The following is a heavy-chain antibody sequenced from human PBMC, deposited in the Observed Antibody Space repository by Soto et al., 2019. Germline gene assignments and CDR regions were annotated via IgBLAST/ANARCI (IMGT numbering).Heavy chain of an antibody. J-gene: IGHJ4*02. V-gene: IGHV1-69*02. D-gene: IGHD2-21*02. CDR3: ATPLFAYCDDDCTMADY. CDR2: IIPILGIP. Sequence: QVQLVQSGAEVKKPGSSVTVSCKASGGTFSSYTISWVRQAPGQGLAWMGRIIPILGIPNYAQKFQGRVTINAQKSTSTAYMELSSLRSEDTAVYCCATPLFAYCDDDCTMADYWGQGTLVTVSS. CDR1: GGTFSSYT.